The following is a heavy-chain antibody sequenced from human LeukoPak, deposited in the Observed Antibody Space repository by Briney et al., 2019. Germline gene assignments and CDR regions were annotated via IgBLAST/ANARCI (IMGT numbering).Heavy chain of an antibody. J-gene: IGHJ6*02. D-gene: IGHD5-12*01. CDR1: GYTFTGYY. CDR3: ARAGTLVAPYGMDI. V-gene: IGHV1-2*02. CDR2: INPNSGGT. Sequence: GASVKVSCKASGYTFTGYYMHWVRQAPGQGLEWMGWINPNSGGTNYAQKFQGRVTMTRDTSISTAYMELSRLRSDDTAVYYCARAGTLVAPYGMDIWGQGTTVTVSS.